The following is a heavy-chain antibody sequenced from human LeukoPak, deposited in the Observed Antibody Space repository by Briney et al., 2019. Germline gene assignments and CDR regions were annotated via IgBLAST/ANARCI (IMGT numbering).Heavy chain of an antibody. V-gene: IGHV4-30-4*01. Sequence: SETLSLTCTVSGGSISSGDYYWSWIRQPPGKGLEWIGYIYYSGSTYYNPSLKSRVTISVDTSKNQFPLKLSSVTAADTAVYYCARAGPIWFGESALFDYWGQGTLVTVSS. CDR1: GGSISSGDYY. D-gene: IGHD3-10*01. CDR3: ARAGPIWFGESALFDY. J-gene: IGHJ4*02. CDR2: IYYSGST.